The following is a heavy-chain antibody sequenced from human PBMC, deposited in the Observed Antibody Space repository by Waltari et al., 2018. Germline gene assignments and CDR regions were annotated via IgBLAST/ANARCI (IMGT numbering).Heavy chain of an antibody. CDR1: GGSFSGYY. Sequence: QVQLQQWGAGLLKPSETLSLTCAVYGGSFSGYYWGWIRQPPGKGLEWSGEINQSGSTNYNPSLKSRFTISVDTSKTQFSLKLGSVTAADTAVYYCARGRGGGTTRSYYVYWGQGTLVTVSS. D-gene: IGHD3-16*01. CDR3: ARGRGGGTTRSYYVY. CDR2: INQSGST. J-gene: IGHJ4*02. V-gene: IGHV4-34*01.